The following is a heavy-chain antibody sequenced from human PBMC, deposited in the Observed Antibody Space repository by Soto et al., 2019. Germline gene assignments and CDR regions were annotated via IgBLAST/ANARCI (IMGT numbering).Heavy chain of an antibody. Sequence: EVQLVESGGGLVQPGGSLRLSCAASGFTFSSYSMNWVRQAPGKGLEWVSYISSSSSTIYYADSVKGRFTISRDNAKNSLDLQRNSLRAEDTAVYYCARDGDIVVVVAALDAFDIWGQGTMVTVSS. V-gene: IGHV3-48*01. CDR1: GFTFSSYS. CDR2: ISSSSSTI. CDR3: ARDGDIVVVVAALDAFDI. D-gene: IGHD2-15*01. J-gene: IGHJ3*02.